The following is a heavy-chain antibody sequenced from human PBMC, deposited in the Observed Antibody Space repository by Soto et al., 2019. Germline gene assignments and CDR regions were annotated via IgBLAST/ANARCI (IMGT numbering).Heavy chain of an antibody. CDR2: INGNGGIT. CDR1: GFTFSSYA. D-gene: IGHD4-17*01. Sequence: EVQLLESGGGLVQPGGSLRLSCAASGFTFSSYAMVWVRQAPGKGLEWVSAINGNGGITYYADSVRGRSTISRDNSKNTLYRQMNSLRAEDTALYYCAKDPNGDYVGAFDGWGQGTMVTVSS. J-gene: IGHJ3*01. CDR3: AKDPNGDYVGAFDG. V-gene: IGHV3-23*01.